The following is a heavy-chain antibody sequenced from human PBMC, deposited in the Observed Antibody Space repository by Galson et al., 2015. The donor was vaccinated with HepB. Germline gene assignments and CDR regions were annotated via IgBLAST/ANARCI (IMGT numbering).Heavy chain of an antibody. V-gene: IGHV1-69*13. CDR1: GGTFSSYL. D-gene: IGHD3-3*01. CDR3: AREPLEDFWSSYSQGSV. Sequence: SVKVSCKASGGTFSSYLISWVRQAPGQGLEWMGGVIPIFGTANYAQKFQGRVTITADDSTSTAYMEMSSLRSEDTAVYYCAREPLEDFWSSYSQGSVWGQGTAVTVSS. J-gene: IGHJ6*02. CDR2: VIPIFGTA.